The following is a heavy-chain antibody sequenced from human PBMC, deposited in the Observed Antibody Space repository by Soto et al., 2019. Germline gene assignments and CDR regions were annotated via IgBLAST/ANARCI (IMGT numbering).Heavy chain of an antibody. Sequence: SEALSLTCAVYGGSFSGYYRNWIRQSPGKGLEWVGDINHSGGTNYNPSLKSRVPISLDTSKNQFSLRLSSVTAADTAVYYCATAHYDFWSGFSQKSHFDYWGQGTQVTVS. CDR3: ATAHYDFWSGFSQKSHFDY. CDR2: INHSGGT. CDR1: GGSFSGYY. V-gene: IGHV4-34*01. J-gene: IGHJ4*02. D-gene: IGHD3-3*01.